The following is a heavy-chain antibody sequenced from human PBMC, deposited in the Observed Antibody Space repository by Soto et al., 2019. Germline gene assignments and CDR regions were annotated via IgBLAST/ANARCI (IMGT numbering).Heavy chain of an antibody. Sequence: QVQLVESGAGVVQPGRSLRLSCAASGFAFSAYGMHWVRQAPGKGLEWVAMIYYDGSNKYYADSVKGRFTISRDNSKNTLYLQMSSLRAEDTALYYCARVGGTVTSDYWGQGTLVTVSS. CDR1: GFAFSAYG. D-gene: IGHD4-17*01. CDR2: IYYDGSNK. J-gene: IGHJ4*02. V-gene: IGHV3-33*01. CDR3: ARVGGTVTSDY.